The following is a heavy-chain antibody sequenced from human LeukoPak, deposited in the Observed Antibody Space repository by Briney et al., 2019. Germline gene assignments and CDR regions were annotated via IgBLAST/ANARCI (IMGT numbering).Heavy chain of an antibody. V-gene: IGHV3-30-3*01. CDR3: ARDLRFYDSSGYSDY. CDR2: ISYDGSNK. D-gene: IGHD3-22*01. Sequence: GGSLRLSCAASGFTFSSYAMHWVRQAPGKGLEWVAAISYDGSNKYHADSVKGRFTISRDNSKNTLYLQMNSLRAEDTAVYYCARDLRFYDSSGYSDYWGQGTLVTVSS. CDR1: GFTFSSYA. J-gene: IGHJ4*02.